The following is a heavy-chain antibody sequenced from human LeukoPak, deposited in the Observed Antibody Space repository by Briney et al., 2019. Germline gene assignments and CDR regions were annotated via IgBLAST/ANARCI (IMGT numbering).Heavy chain of an antibody. J-gene: IGHJ4*02. CDR1: GFSFSNSS. D-gene: IGHD3-10*01. CDR2: ISIGSSPYT. V-gene: IGHV3-21*06. Sequence: GGSLRLSCAASGFSFSNSSMLWFRRAPGKGREWVSSISIGSSPYTYYADSLKGRFTISRDNARNSVCLQMSSLRPEDTAVYYWASDTLCYGDSWGQGTLVTVSS. CDR3: ASDTLCYGDS.